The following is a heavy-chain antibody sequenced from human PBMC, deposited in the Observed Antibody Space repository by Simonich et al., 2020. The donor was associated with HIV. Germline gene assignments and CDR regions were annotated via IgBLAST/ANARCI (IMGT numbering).Heavy chain of an antibody. J-gene: IGHJ3*02. CDR2: IINSGST. Sequence: QEQLRQWGAGLLKPSETLSLTCAVYGESFSVYYWTWSSQPPGKGLEWIGEIINSGSTNYNPSLKGRVTISVDSSKKQFSLKLSSVTAADTAVYYCARLERGIDAFDIWGQGTMVTVSS. CDR1: GESFSVYY. D-gene: IGHD7-27*01. CDR3: ARLERGIDAFDI. V-gene: IGHV4-34*12.